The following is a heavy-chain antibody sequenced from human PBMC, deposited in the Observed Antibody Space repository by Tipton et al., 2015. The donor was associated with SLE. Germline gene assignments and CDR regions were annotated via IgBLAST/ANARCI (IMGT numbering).Heavy chain of an antibody. CDR2: IHPGDSDT. Sequence: QLVQSGAEVKKPGESLKISCKGSGYSFTTYWIGWVRQMPGKGLEWMGIIHPGDSDTRYSPSFQGQVTISVDKSIRTAYLQWTSLKASDTATYYCVRCYGGHSYYIDVWGKWTTVTVSS. J-gene: IGHJ6*03. D-gene: IGHD2-15*01. CDR1: GYSFTTYW. CDR3: VRCYGGHSYYIDV. V-gene: IGHV5-51*03.